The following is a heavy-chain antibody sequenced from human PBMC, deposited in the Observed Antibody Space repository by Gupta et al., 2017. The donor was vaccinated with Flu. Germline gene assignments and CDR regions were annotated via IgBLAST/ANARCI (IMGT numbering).Heavy chain of an antibody. J-gene: IGHJ4*02. CDR3: TRDVFDY. V-gene: IGHV3-49*04. Sequence: EVQLVESGGGSQQLGRSLRLSCTAPGFRFGDYGINWVRQAPGKGLEWVGFIRSNSFGGTTEYAASVKGRFTISRDDSKSIVHLEVDSLKTEDTAMYFCTRDVFDYWGQGTLVTASS. CDR1: GFRFGDYG. CDR2: IRSNSFGGTT.